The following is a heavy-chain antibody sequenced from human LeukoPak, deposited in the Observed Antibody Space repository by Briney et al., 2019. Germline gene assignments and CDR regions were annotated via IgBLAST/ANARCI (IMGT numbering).Heavy chain of an antibody. CDR1: RASISSYY. CDR3: ARIIVGGGERWFGELSVYGYYYYMDV. CDR2: IYYTGNS. D-gene: IGHD3-10*01. J-gene: IGHJ6*03. V-gene: IGHV4-59*12. Sequence: PSETLSLTCTVSRASISSYYWSWIRQPPGKGLEWIGYIYYTGNSNYNPSLKSRVTISVDTSKNQFSLKLSSVTAADTAVYYCARIIVGGGERWFGELSVYGYYYYMDVWGKGTTVTVSS.